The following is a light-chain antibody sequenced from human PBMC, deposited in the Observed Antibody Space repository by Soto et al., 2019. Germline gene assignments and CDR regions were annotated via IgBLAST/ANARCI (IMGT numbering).Light chain of an antibody. Sequence: DIQMTQSPSSLSASVGDRVTITCRASQSISSYLNWYQQKPGKAPKHLIYAASSLQSGVPSRFSGSGSGTDFTLTISSLQPEDFATYYCQHIYSTPYTFGQGTKLEIK. V-gene: IGKV1-39*01. CDR1: QSISSY. CDR2: AAS. J-gene: IGKJ2*01. CDR3: QHIYSTPYT.